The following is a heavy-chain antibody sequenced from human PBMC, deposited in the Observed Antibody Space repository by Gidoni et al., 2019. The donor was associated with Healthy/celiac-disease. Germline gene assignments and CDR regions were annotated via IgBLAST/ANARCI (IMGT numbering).Heavy chain of an antibody. CDR1: GGSFSGYY. V-gene: IGHV4-34*01. CDR2: IKHSGST. CDR3: ARGEFYDSRGYSAN. Sequence: QVQLQQWGAGLLKPSETLSLTCAVYGGSFSGYYWRWIRQPPGKGLEWIGEIKHSGSTNYNPSLKSRVTISVDTSKNQFSLKLSSVTAADTAVYYCARGEFYDSRGYSANWGQGTLVTVSS. D-gene: IGHD3-22*01. J-gene: IGHJ4*02.